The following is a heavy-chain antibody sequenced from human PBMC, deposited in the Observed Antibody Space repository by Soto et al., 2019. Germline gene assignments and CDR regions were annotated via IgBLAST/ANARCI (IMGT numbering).Heavy chain of an antibody. CDR3: APADPSSGY. D-gene: IGHD2-2*01. CDR2: ISSSSSYI. CDR1: GFTFSSYS. J-gene: IGHJ4*02. V-gene: IGHV3-21*01. Sequence: EVQLVESGGGLVKPGGSLRLSCAASGFTFSSYSMNWVRQAPGKGQEWVSSISSSSSYIYYADSVKGRFTISRDNAKNSLYLQMNSLRAEDTAVYYCAPADPSSGYWGQGTLVTVSS.